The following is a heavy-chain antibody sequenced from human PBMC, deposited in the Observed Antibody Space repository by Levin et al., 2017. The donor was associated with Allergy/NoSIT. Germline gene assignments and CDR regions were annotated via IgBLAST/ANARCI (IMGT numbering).Heavy chain of an antibody. CDR1: GFIFRSFA. CDR3: AKPNCGGDCYTDSYYYYMDV. D-gene: IGHD2-21*01. Sequence: LSGGSLRLSCAASGFIFRSFAMXXVXXXXXKGLEWVSTITGSGGSTYYADSVKGRFTISRDNSKNTLFLQMNSLRAEDTAIYYCAKPNCGGDCYTDSYYYYMDVWGKGTAVTVSS. J-gene: IGHJ6*03. V-gene: IGHV3-23*01. CDR2: ITGSGGST.